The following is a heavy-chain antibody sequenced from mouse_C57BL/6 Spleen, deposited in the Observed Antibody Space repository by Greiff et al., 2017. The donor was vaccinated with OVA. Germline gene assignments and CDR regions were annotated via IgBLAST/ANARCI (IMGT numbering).Heavy chain of an antibody. CDR3: ARNLGLLRAMDY. D-gene: IGHD2-3*01. J-gene: IGHJ4*01. V-gene: IGHV2-2*01. CDR2: IWSGGST. CDR1: GFSLTSYG. Sequence: VQLQQSGPGLVQPSQSLSLTCTVSGFSLTSYGVHWVRQSPGKGLEWLGVIWSGGSTDYNAAFISRLSISKDNSKSQVFFKMNSLQADDTAIYYCARNLGLLRAMDYWGQGTSVTVSS.